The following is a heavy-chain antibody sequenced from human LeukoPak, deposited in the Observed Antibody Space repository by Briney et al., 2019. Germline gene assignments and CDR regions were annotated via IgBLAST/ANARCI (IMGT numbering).Heavy chain of an antibody. J-gene: IGHJ4*02. D-gene: IGHD3-22*01. V-gene: IGHV1-69*04. Sequence: SVKVSCKASGGTFSSYAISWVRQAPGQGLEWMGRIIRILDITNYAQKFQGRVTMTTDTSTSTAYMHLSSLSSDDTAVYYCARAYYESSAYRHAVYFDYWGQGTLVTVSS. CDR2: IIRILDIT. CDR1: GGTFSSYA. CDR3: ARAYYESSAYRHAVYFDY.